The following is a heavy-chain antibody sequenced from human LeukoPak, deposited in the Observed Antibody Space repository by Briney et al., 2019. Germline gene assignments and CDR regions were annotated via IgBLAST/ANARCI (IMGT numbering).Heavy chain of an antibody. J-gene: IGHJ6*03. D-gene: IGHD4-17*01. CDR1: GFTFSSYA. Sequence: GGSLRLSCAASGFTFSSYAMSWVRQAPGKGLEWVSAISGSGGSTYYADSVKGRFTISRDNSKNTLYLQMNSLRAEDTAVYYCAKMDYGPYSLYYMDVWGKGTTVTVSS. CDR2: ISGSGGST. CDR3: AKMDYGPYSLYYMDV. V-gene: IGHV3-23*01.